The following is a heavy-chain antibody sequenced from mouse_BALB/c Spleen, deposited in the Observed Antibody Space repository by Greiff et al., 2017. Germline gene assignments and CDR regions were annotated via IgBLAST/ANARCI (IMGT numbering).Heavy chain of an antibody. CDR3: ARDRQLGLRYYAMDY. D-gene: IGHD3-1*01. V-gene: IGHV5-6-3*01. CDR2: INSNGGST. Sequence: EVQLVESGGGLVQPGGSLKLSCAASGFTFSSYGMSWVRQTPDKRLELVATINSNGGSTYYPDSVKGRFTISRDNAKNTLYLQMSSLKSEDTAMYYCARDRQLGLRYYAMDYWGQGTSVTVSS. CDR1: GFTFSSYG. J-gene: IGHJ4*01.